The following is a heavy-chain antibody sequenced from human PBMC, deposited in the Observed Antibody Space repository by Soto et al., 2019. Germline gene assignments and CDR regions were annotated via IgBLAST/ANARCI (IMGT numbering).Heavy chain of an antibody. CDR1: GGSFTSYS. CDR2: IIPIQGKA. J-gene: IGHJ6*03. CDR3: AKSLLFVDHGYMDV. Sequence: QVQLVQSGAELKKPGSSVKVSCEASGGSFTSYSFTWVRQAPGQGLECMARIIPIQGKANYALKFQDRVTITEDRSTRTVDMELTSLIPEDNAVYFCAKSLLFVDHGYMDVWGKGTTVTVSS. D-gene: IGHD2-21*01. V-gene: IGHV1-69*02.